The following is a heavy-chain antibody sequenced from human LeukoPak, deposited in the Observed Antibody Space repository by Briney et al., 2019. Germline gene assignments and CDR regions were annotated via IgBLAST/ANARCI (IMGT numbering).Heavy chain of an antibody. CDR3: ARGGSGATGWFDP. CDR1: GYSISSGFY. Sequence: SETLSLTCSVSGYSISSGFYWGWIRQPSGKGLEYIGSMYHSGRSHNNPSLKSRVVISIDTSKNQFSLKLNSVTAADTAVYYCARGGSGATGWFDPWGRGTLVTVSS. D-gene: IGHD1-26*01. CDR2: MYHSGRS. V-gene: IGHV4-38-2*02. J-gene: IGHJ5*02.